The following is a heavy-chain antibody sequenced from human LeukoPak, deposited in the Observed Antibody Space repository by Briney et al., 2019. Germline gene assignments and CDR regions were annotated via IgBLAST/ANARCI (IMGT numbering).Heavy chain of an antibody. Sequence: KPSETLSLTCIVSGGSISSYYWSWIRQPPGKGLEWIGYIYYSGSTNYNPSLKSRVTISVDTSKKQFSLKLSSVTAADTAVYYCARESGCSSISCPYNYYYMDVWGIGTTVTVSS. CDR3: ARESGCSSISCPYNYYYMDV. V-gene: IGHV4-59*01. J-gene: IGHJ6*03. CDR1: GGSISSYY. D-gene: IGHD2-2*01. CDR2: IYYSGST.